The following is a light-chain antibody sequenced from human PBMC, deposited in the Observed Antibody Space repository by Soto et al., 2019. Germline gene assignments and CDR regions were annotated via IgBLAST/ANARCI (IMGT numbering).Light chain of an antibody. J-gene: IGKJ2*01. CDR1: QSLLHSNGYNY. Sequence: DIVMTQSPLSLPVTPGEPASISCRSSQSLLHSNGYNYLDWYLQKPGQSPQLLIYWGSNRASGVPDRFSGSGTGTDFTLKISSVEAEDVGVYYCMQALQAPPYTFGQGTKLEIK. CDR2: WGS. CDR3: MQALQAPPYT. V-gene: IGKV2-28*01.